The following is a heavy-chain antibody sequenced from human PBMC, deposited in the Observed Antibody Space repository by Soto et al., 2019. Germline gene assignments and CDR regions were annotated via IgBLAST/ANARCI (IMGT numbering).Heavy chain of an antibody. D-gene: IGHD1-1*01. V-gene: IGHV3-23*01. Sequence: PGGSLRLSCATSGFTLSNSVMSWVRQAPGKGLEWVSTIAGKTYYSDSVKGRFTISRDNSQSTLYLQLNSLRAEDTAVYYCARKIDVPTGMLDHWGQGTPVTLSS. CDR2: IAGKT. J-gene: IGHJ4*02. CDR3: ARKIDVPTGMLDH. CDR1: GFTLSNSV.